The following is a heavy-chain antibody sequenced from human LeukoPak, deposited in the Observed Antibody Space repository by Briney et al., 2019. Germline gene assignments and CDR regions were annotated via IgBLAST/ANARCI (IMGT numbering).Heavy chain of an antibody. CDR3: TRVPYDYVWGSYRYAWFAP. V-gene: IGHV3-49*04. Sequence: GGSLSLSCTASGFTFGDYAMSWVRQAPGKGLQWVVFIRSKASGGTTEYAASVKGRFTISRDDSKSIAYLQMNSLKTEDTAVYYCTRVPYDYVWGSYRYAWFAPWGQGTLVTVSS. J-gene: IGHJ5*02. CDR1: GFTFGDYA. CDR2: IRSKASGGTT. D-gene: IGHD3-16*02.